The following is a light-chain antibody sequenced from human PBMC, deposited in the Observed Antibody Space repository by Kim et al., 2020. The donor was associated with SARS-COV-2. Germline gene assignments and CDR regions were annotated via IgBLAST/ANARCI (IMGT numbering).Light chain of an antibody. Sequence: DIQMTQSPSSLSASVGDRVTIACRASQSIGTRLNWYQQRPGKAPKLLIYAASSLQSGVPSRFSGTGSGTDFTLTISSLQPEDFATYYCQQSYSTPWLSFGGGTKVDIK. V-gene: IGKV1-39*01. J-gene: IGKJ4*01. CDR1: QSIGTR. CDR3: QQSYSTPWLS. CDR2: AAS.